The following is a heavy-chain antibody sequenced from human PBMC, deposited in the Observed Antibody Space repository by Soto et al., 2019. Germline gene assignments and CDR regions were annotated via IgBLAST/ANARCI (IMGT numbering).Heavy chain of an antibody. CDR3: ARVSGIYYYGMDV. D-gene: IGHD3-10*01. CDR2: INHSGST. J-gene: IGHJ6*02. V-gene: IGHV4-34*01. Sequence: QVQLQQWGAGLLKPSETLSLTCAVYGGSFSGYYWSWIRQPPGKGLEWIGEINHSGSTNYNPSLKSRVTISVDTSQTQVSLKLSSVTAADTAVYYCARVSGIYYYGMDVWGQGTTVTVSS. CDR1: GGSFSGYY.